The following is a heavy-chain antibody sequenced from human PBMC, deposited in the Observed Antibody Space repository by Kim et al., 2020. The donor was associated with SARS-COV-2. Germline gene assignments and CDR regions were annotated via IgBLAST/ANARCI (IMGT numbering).Heavy chain of an antibody. J-gene: IGHJ4*01. CDR1: GFTFNSFA. D-gene: IGHD3-10*01. CDR3: EKGGPTGGISGSTYYFD. Sequence: GGSLRLSCAVSGFTFNSFAMSWVRQAPGKGLEYVSAIGNSGATTYYADSVNGRCTISRDNSNNTLYLQMNRLRAEDTAVYYCEKGGPTGGISGSTYYFD. V-gene: IGHV3-23*01. CDR2: IGNSGATT.